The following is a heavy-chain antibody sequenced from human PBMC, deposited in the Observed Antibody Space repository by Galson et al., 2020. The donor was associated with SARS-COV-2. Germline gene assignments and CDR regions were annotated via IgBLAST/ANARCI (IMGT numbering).Heavy chain of an antibody. J-gene: IGHJ2*01. CDR1: GFTFSSYG. CDR2: IWYDGSNK. CDR3: ARGDWGFAYWYFDL. D-gene: IGHD2-21*02. Sequence: GESLKISCAASGFTFSSYGMHWVRQAPGKGLEWVAVIWYDGSNKYYADSVKGRFTISRDNSKNTLYLQMNSLRAEDTAVYYCARGDWGFAYWYFDLWGRGTLVTVSS. V-gene: IGHV3-33*01.